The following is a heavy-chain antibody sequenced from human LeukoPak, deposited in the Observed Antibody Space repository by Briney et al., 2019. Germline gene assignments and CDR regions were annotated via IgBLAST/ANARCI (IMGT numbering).Heavy chain of an antibody. CDR1: GYTFTSYD. D-gene: IGHD3-22*01. CDR3: ERSPNYDSSCYYYYYYYYMDV. J-gene: IGHJ6*03. V-gene: IGHV1-8*01. Sequence: ASVKVSCKASGYTFTSYDINWVRQATGQGLEWMGWMNPNSGNTGYAQKFQGRVTMTRNTSIRTPYMELNSLKSEETAVYYCERSPNYDSSCYYYYYYYYMDVWGKGTTVTVSS. CDR2: MNPNSGNT.